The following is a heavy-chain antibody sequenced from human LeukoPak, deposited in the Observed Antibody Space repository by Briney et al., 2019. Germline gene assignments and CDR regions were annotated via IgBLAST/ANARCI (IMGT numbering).Heavy chain of an antibody. CDR3: VKDLPAIVGATLLAY. CDR2: ISSNGGST. J-gene: IGHJ4*02. CDR1: GFTFSSYA. D-gene: IGHD1-26*01. Sequence: GRSLRLSCSASGFTFSSYAMHWVRQAPGKGLEYVSAISSNGGSTYYADSVKGRFTISRDNSKNTLYLQMSSLRAEDTAVYYCVKDLPAIVGATLLAYWGQGTLVTVS. V-gene: IGHV3-64D*06.